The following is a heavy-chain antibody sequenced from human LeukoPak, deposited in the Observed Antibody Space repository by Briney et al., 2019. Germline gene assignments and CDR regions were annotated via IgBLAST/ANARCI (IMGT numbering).Heavy chain of an antibody. CDR2: IYYSGGT. CDR3: ARLGFSNSGSYLAPSDY. CDR1: GGSISSYY. D-gene: IGHD1-26*01. Sequence: SETLSLTCTVSGGSISSYYWSWIRQPPGKGLEWIGYIYYSGGTNYNPSLQSRVTISVDTSKNQFSLKLSSVTAADTAVYYCARLGFSNSGSYLAPSDYWGQGTLVTVSS. J-gene: IGHJ4*02. V-gene: IGHV4-59*08.